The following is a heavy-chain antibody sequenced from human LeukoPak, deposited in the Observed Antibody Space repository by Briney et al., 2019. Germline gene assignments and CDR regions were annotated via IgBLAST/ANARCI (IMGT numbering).Heavy chain of an antibody. V-gene: IGHV3-23*01. CDR1: GLIFSNYA. CDR2: ISGSGGST. CDR3: AKTPIYTVTTSYFDY. J-gene: IGHJ4*02. Sequence: GGSLRLSCAASGLIFSNYAMSWVRQAPGKGLEWVSTISGSGGSTYYADSVKGRFTISRDNSKNTLYLQMNRLRAEDTAVYYCAKTPIYTVTTSYFDYWGQGTLVTVSS. D-gene: IGHD4-17*01.